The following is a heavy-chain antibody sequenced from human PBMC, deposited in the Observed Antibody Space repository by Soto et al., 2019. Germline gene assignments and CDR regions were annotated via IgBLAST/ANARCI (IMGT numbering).Heavy chain of an antibody. CDR2: INIDGSRT. D-gene: IGHD4-4*01. J-gene: IGHJ4*02. CDR3: ARETYRGFYFDY. Sequence: PGGSLRLSCAASGFTFTDYGTHWVRQAPGKGLVWVSRINIDGSRTSYADSVTGRFTISRDNAKNTLYLQMNSLRVEDTALYYCARETYRGFYFDYWGQGTLVTVSS. V-gene: IGHV3-74*01. CDR1: GFTFTDYG.